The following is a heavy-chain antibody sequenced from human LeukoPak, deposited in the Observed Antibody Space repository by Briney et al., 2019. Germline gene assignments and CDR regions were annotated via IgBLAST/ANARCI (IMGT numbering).Heavy chain of an antibody. D-gene: IGHD3-10*01. J-gene: IGHJ4*02. CDR3: ARTITMIRGVIRIRDFDS. Sequence: SETLSLTCTVSGGSISSSSYYWGWIRQPPGKGLEWIGSIYYSGTTHYNPSLKSRVTISIDTSKNEFSLNLRSMTAADTAVYYCARTITMIRGVIRIRDFDSWGQGTLVTVSS. V-gene: IGHV4-39*07. CDR1: GGSISSSSYY. CDR2: IYYSGTT.